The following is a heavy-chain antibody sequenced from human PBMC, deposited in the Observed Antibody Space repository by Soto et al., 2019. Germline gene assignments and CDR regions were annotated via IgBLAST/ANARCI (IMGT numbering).Heavy chain of an antibody. CDR3: ASIRANTYYYGMDV. J-gene: IGHJ6*02. CDR1: GGTVSSYA. V-gene: IGHV1-69*12. CDR2: IIPIFGTA. D-gene: IGHD3-10*01. Sequence: QVQLVQSGAEVKKPGSSVKVSCKASGGTVSSYAISWVRQAPGQGLEWMGGIIPIFGTADYAQKFQGRVTITADESTSTAYMELSSLRSEDTAVYYYASIRANTYYYGMDVWGQGTTVTVSS.